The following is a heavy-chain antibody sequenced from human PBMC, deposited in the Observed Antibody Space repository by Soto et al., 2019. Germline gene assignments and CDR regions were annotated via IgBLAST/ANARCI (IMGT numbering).Heavy chain of an antibody. CDR1: GGSVSSGSYY. D-gene: IGHD2-15*01. J-gene: IGHJ3*02. CDR3: ARAPARAHCSGGSCYSDAFDI. Sequence: QVQLQESGPGLVKPSETLSLTCTVSGGSVSSGSYYWSWIRQPPGKGLEWIGYIYYSGSTNYNPPLKRRVTISVDTSKNQFSLKLSSVTAADTAVYYCARAPARAHCSGGSCYSDAFDIWGQGTMVTVSS. V-gene: IGHV4-61*01. CDR2: IYYSGST.